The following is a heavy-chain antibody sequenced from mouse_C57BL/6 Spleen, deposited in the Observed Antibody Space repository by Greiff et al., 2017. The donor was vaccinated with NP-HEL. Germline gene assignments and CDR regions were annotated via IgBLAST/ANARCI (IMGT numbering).Heavy chain of an antibody. Sequence: VQLKESGPELVKPGASVKISCKASGYAFSSSWMNWVKQRPGKGLEWIGRIYPGDGDTNYNGKFKGKATLTADKSSSTAYMQLSSLTSEDSAVYFCAPTTVVDFDYWGQGTTLTVSS. V-gene: IGHV1-82*01. D-gene: IGHD1-1*01. CDR3: APTTVVDFDY. J-gene: IGHJ2*01. CDR2: IYPGDGDT. CDR1: GYAFSSSW.